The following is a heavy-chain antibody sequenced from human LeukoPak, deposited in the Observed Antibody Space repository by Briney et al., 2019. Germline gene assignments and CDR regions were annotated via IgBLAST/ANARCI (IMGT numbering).Heavy chain of an antibody. D-gene: IGHD2-8*01. CDR1: GFTFASFY. V-gene: IGHV1-46*01. CDR2: INPSDGST. Sequence: ASVRVSCKASGFTFASFYIHWVRQAPGQGLEWMGIINPSDGSTNYAQKFQGRVSMTRDPSTSTVYMDLNSLRSEDTAVYYCARDPLPFAGVYNWFDHWGQGTLVTV. CDR3: ARDPLPFAGVYNWFDH. J-gene: IGHJ5*02.